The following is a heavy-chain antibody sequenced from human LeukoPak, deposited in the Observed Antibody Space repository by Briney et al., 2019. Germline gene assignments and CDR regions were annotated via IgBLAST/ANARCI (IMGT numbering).Heavy chain of an antibody. CDR3: ARGRAYYYDSSGYYDYYYGMDV. CDR2: MIPNSGNT. Sequence: GASVKVSCKASGYTFTSYDINWLRQATGQGLEWMGWMIPNSGNTGYAQKFQGRVTMTRNTSISTAYMELSSLRSEDTAVYYCARGRAYYYDSSGYYDYYYGMDVWGQGTTVTVSS. V-gene: IGHV1-8*01. D-gene: IGHD3-22*01. J-gene: IGHJ6*02. CDR1: GYTFTSYD.